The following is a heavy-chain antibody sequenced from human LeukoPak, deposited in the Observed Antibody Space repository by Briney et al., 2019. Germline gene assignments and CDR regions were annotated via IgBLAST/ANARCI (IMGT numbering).Heavy chain of an antibody. CDR3: AKEGIYGDYEAAFDY. D-gene: IGHD4-17*01. CDR1: GFTFSSYA. Sequence: GGSLRLSCAASGFTFSSYAINWVRQAPGKGLEWVSAISGRGGSTYYADSVKGRFTTSRDNSKNTLYLQMNSLRAEDTAVYYCAKEGIYGDYEAAFDYWGQGTLVTVSS. CDR2: ISGRGGST. V-gene: IGHV3-23*01. J-gene: IGHJ4*02.